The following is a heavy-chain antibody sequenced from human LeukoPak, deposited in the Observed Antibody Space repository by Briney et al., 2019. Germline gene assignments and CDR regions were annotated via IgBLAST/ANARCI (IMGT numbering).Heavy chain of an antibody. Sequence: GGSLRLSCVASGFIFNNYEMNWVRQAPGKGLEWVSYISSSSMSIYYADSVKGRFTISRDNAKNSLYLQMNSLRAEDTAVYYCARDGAVTTPIYYFDYWGQGTLVTVSS. CDR1: GFIFNNYE. J-gene: IGHJ4*02. V-gene: IGHV3-48*03. CDR3: ARDGAVTTPIYYFDY. CDR2: ISSSSMSI. D-gene: IGHD4-17*01.